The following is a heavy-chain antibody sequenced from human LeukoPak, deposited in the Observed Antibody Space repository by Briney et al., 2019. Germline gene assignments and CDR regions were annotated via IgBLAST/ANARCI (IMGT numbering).Heavy chain of an antibody. J-gene: IGHJ4*02. CDR3: ARVEVTTWYFDY. D-gene: IGHD4-17*01. V-gene: IGHV3-30*04. CDR1: GFTFSSYA. CDR2: ISYDGSNK. Sequence: PGGSLRLSCAASGFTFSSYAMSWVRQAPGKGLEWVAVISYDGSNKYYADSVKGRFTISRDNSKNTLYLQMNSLRAEDTAVYYCARVEVTTWYFDYWGQGTLVTVSP.